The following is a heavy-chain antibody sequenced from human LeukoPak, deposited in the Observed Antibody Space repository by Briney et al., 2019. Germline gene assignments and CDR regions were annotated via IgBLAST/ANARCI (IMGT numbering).Heavy chain of an antibody. D-gene: IGHD5-12*01. Sequence: ASVKVSYKASGYTFTDYYMHRVRQAPGQGLEWMGWINPNSGGTNYAQKFQDRVTMTRDTSISTAYMELSRLRSDDTAVYYCARVLTRQQIRLPGKWGQGTLVTVSS. J-gene: IGHJ4*02. CDR2: INPNSGGT. CDR3: ARVLTRQQIRLPGK. CDR1: GYTFTDYY. V-gene: IGHV1-2*02.